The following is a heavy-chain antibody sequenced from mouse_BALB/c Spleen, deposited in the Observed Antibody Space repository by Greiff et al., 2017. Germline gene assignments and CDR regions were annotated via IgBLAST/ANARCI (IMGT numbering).Heavy chain of an antibody. J-gene: IGHJ3*01. Sequence: VKLMESGPELVKPGASVRISCKASGYTFTSYYIHWVKQRPGQGLEWIGWIYPGNVNTKYNEKFKGKATLTADKSSSTAYMQLSSLTSEDSAVYFCARYGYDGSPFAYWGQGTLVTVSA. CDR2: IYPGNVNT. CDR3: ARYGYDGSPFAY. V-gene: IGHV1S56*01. D-gene: IGHD2-2*01. CDR1: GYTFTSYY.